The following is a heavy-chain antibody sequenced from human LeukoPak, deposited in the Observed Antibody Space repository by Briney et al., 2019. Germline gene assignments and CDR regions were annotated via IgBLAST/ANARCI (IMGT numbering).Heavy chain of an antibody. D-gene: IGHD3-22*01. V-gene: IGHV7-4-1*02. CDR2: INTNTGNP. J-gene: IGHJ4*02. CDR3: ARAAYYDDDSSGYAFDY. Sequence: ASVKVSCKASGYTFTSYAMNWVRQAPGHGLEWMGWINTNTGNPTYAQGFTGRFVFSLDTSVSTAYLQISSLKAEDTAVYYCARAAYYDDDSSGYAFDYWGQGTLVTVSS. CDR1: GYTFTSYA.